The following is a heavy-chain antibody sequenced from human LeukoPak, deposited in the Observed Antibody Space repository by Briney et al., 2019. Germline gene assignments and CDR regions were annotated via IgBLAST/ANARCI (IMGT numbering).Heavy chain of an antibody. CDR3: VRVKESFAELPHFDY. CDR1: GFTFSSYE. V-gene: IGHV3-48*03. D-gene: IGHD5-24*01. CDR2: IRRSSGSF. Sequence: GGSLRLSCAGSGFTFSSYEMNWVPQARGRGLEWVSYIRRSSGSFYYADSVKGRFTTSRDNAKNSLYLQMNSLRAEDAAIYYCVRVKESFAELPHFDYWGQGALVTVSS. J-gene: IGHJ4*02.